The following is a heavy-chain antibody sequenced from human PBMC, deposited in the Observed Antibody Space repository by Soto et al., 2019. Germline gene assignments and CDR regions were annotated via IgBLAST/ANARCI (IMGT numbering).Heavy chain of an antibody. J-gene: IGHJ3*02. CDR3: ARDLKGYNFAWLFGDAFDI. CDR2: INPSGGST. CDR1: GYTFTSYY. Sequence: ASVKVSCKASGYTFTSYYMHWVRQAPGQGLEWMGIINPSGGSTSYAQKFQGRVTMTRDTSTSTVYMELSSLRSEDTAVYYCARDLKGYNFAWLFGDAFDIWRQGTMVPVSS. V-gene: IGHV1-46*01. D-gene: IGHD3-9*01.